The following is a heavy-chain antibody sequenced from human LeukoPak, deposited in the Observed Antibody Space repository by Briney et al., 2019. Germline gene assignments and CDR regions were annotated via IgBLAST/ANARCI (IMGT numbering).Heavy chain of an antibody. J-gene: IGHJ4*02. Sequence: ASVKVSCKASGYTFTSYGISWVRQAPGQGLEWMGRISGYNGNTNYAQNLQGRVTMTTDTSTSIAYMELGSLRSDDTAVYYCARVDYGANSNVVDYWGQGTLVTVSS. CDR3: ARVDYGANSNVVDY. V-gene: IGHV1-18*01. CDR2: ISGYNGNT. D-gene: IGHD4-23*01. CDR1: GYTFTSYG.